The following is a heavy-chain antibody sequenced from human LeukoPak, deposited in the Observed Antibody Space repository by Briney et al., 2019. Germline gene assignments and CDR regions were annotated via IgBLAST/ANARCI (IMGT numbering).Heavy chain of an antibody. D-gene: IGHD3-16*01. J-gene: IGHJ4*02. CDR2: INPNSGGT. V-gene: IGHV1-2*02. CDR1: GYTFTGYY. Sequence: ASVKVSCKVSGYTFTGYYMHWVRQAPGQGLEWMGWINPNSGGTNYAQKFQGRVTMTRDTSISTAYMELSRLRSDDTAVYYCARVYVWGTNYYFNYWGQGTLVTVSS. CDR3: ARVYVWGTNYYFNY.